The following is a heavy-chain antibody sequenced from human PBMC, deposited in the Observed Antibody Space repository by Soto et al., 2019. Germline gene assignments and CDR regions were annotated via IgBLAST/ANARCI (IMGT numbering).Heavy chain of an antibody. CDR1: GGSFSGYY. CDR3: ARYYVSGSYFDS. J-gene: IGHJ5*01. V-gene: IGHV4-34*01. Sequence: SETLSLTCAVYGGSFSGYYWSWIRQPPGKGLEWIGEINHSGSTNYNPSLKSRVTISVDKSKNQFSLKLNSVTAADTAVYYCARYYVSGSYFDSWGQGTLVTVSS. CDR2: INHSGST. D-gene: IGHD3-10*01.